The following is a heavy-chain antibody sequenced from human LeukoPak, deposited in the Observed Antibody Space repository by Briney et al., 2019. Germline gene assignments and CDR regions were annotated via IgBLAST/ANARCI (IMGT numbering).Heavy chain of an antibody. J-gene: IGHJ4*02. CDR2: INAGNGNT. Sequence: ASVKVSCKASGYTFTSYAMHWVRQAPGQRLEWMGWINAGNGNTKYSQKFQGRVTTTRDTSASTAYMELSSLRSEDTAVYYCARAGGRSSSWKVWGQGTLVTVSS. CDR1: GYTFTSYA. CDR3: ARAGGRSSSWKV. V-gene: IGHV1-3*01. D-gene: IGHD6-13*01.